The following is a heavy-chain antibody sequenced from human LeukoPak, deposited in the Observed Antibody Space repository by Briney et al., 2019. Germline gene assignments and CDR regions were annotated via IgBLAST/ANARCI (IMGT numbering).Heavy chain of an antibody. D-gene: IGHD3-22*01. J-gene: IGHJ5*02. Sequence: GSLRLSCAASGFTFSSYAMSWVRQPPGKGLEWIGSIYYSGSTYYNPSLKSRVTISVDTSKNQFSLKLSSVTAADTAVYYCAKKYSGYYQSGFDPWGQGTLVTVSS. CDR1: GFTFSSYA. V-gene: IGHV4-38-2*01. CDR3: AKKYSGYYQSGFDP. CDR2: IYYSGST.